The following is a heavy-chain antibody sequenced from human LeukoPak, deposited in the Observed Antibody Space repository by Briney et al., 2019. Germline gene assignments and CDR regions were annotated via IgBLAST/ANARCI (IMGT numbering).Heavy chain of an antibody. CDR1: GYSISSGNY. J-gene: IGHJ4*02. CDR2: IYHSGST. CDR3: ARVGVDYSGNIIKYYFDY. V-gene: IGHV4-38-2*02. Sequence: SETLSLTCTVSGYSISSGNYWDWIRQPPGKGLEWIGSIYHSGSTYYNPSLKSRVTMSVDTSKNQFSLKLSPVIAADTAVYYCARVGVDYSGNIIKYYFDYWGQGTLVTVSS. D-gene: IGHD4-23*01.